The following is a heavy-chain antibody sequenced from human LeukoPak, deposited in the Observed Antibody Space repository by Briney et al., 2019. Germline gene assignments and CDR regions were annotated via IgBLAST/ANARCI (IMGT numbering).Heavy chain of an antibody. D-gene: IGHD6-19*01. J-gene: IGHJ4*02. Sequence: SVKVSCKASGFTFTSSAMQWVRQARGQRLEWIGWIVVGSGNTNYTQKFQERVTITRDMSTSTAYMELSSLRSEDTAVYYCAADSSSGRYFDYWGQGTLVTVSS. CDR1: GFTFTSSA. CDR2: IVVGSGNT. V-gene: IGHV1-58*02. CDR3: AADSSSGRYFDY.